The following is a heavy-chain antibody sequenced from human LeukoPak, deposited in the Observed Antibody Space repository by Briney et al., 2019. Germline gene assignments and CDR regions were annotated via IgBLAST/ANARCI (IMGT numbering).Heavy chain of an antibody. J-gene: IGHJ4*02. CDR3: ARDRHRNDLEY. CDR1: GFTFSDFW. Sequence: AGGSLRLSCEDPGFTFSDFWMNWVRQAPGKGLEWVANTNQDGSEKHYVDSVKGRFTISRDNAKKSLYLQMNNLRAEDTAVYYCARDRHRNDLEYWGQGTLVTVSS. V-gene: IGHV3-7*04. CDR2: TNQDGSEK.